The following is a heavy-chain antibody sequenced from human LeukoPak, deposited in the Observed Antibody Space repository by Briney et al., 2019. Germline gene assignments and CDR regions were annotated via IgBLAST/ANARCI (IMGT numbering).Heavy chain of an antibody. CDR3: ARVTTGYCSGGSCYPIDAFDI. V-gene: IGHV5-10-1*01. CDR1: GYSFTSYW. D-gene: IGHD2-15*01. Sequence: GESLKISCKGSGYSFTSYWISWVRQMPGKGLEWMGRTDPSDSYTNYSPSFQGHVTISADKSISTAYLQWSSLKASDTAMYYCARVTTGYCSGGSCYPIDAFDIWGQGTMVTVSS. J-gene: IGHJ3*02. CDR2: TDPSDSYT.